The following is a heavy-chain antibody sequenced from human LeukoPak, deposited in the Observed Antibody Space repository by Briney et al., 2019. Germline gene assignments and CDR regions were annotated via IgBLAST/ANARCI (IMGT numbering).Heavy chain of an antibody. Sequence: GGSLRLSCAASGFTFSTYAMSWVRQAAGKGLEWVSLISGSGGGTYYADSVKGRFTTSRDNSKDTLYLEMNSLRAEDTALYYCAKDEYSGYGSFDYWGQGILVTVSS. D-gene: IGHD5-12*01. V-gene: IGHV3-23*01. CDR2: ISGSGGGT. CDR1: GFTFSTYA. CDR3: AKDEYSGYGSFDY. J-gene: IGHJ4*02.